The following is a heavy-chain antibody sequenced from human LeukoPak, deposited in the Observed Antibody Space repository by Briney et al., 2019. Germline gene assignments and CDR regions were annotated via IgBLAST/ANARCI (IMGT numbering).Heavy chain of an antibody. V-gene: IGHV3-7*01. CDR1: GFTFSNYW. CDR2: IKQDGSEK. J-gene: IGHJ4*02. CDR3: ARSSEGYYYDSSGRGYYFDY. D-gene: IGHD3-22*01. Sequence: PGGSLRLSCAASGFTFSNYWMSWVRQAPGKGLEWVANIKQDGSEKYYVDSVKGRFAISRDNAKNSLYLQMNSLRAEDTAVYYCARSSEGYYYDSSGRGYYFDYWGQGTLVTVSS.